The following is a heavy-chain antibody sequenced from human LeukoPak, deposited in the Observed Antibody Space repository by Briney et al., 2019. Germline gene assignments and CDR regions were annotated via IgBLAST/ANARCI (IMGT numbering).Heavy chain of an antibody. Sequence: PGGSLRLSCAASGVTFSSYSMNWVRQAPGKGLEWVSSISSSSSYIYYADSVKGRFTISRDNAKNSLYLQMNSLRAEDTAVYYCARDQTRGFYVAATTINDYWGQGTLVTVSS. D-gene: IGHD5-24*01. CDR2: ISSSSSYI. J-gene: IGHJ4*02. CDR3: ARDQTRGFYVAATTINDY. V-gene: IGHV3-21*01. CDR1: GVTFSSYS.